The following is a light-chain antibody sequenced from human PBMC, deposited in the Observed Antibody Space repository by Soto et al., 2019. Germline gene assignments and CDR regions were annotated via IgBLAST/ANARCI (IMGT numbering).Light chain of an antibody. CDR3: PSLFT. Sequence: EIVLTQSPATLSLSPGERATLSCRASQSVSNYLAWYQQKPGQASRLLIYDVTNRATGIPARFSGSGSGTDFTLTISSLEPEDFAVYYCPSLFTFGPGTKVDIK. CDR2: DVT. V-gene: IGKV3-11*01. CDR1: QSVSNY. J-gene: IGKJ3*01.